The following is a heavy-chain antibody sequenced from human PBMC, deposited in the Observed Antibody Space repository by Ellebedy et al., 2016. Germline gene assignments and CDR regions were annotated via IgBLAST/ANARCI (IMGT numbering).Heavy chain of an antibody. J-gene: IGHJ4*02. V-gene: IGHV4-38-2*02. CDR3: ARHWSYPPDH. CDR1: GFSISSGYY. Sequence: SETLSLXXTVSGFSISSGYYWGWIRQPPGKGLEWIGSIFRSGSTSYNPSLKSRVTISLDTSKNQFSLKLSSVTAADTAVYYCARHWSYPPDHWGQGTLVAVSS. CDR2: IFRSGST.